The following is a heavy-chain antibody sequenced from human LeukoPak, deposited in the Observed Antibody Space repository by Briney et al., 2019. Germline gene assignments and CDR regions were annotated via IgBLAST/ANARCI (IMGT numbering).Heavy chain of an antibody. D-gene: IGHD2-2*01. CDR1: GFTFSSYS. J-gene: IGHJ4*02. CDR2: ISSSSSTI. Sequence: TGGSLRLSCAASGFTFSSYSMNWVRQAPGKGLEWVSYISSSSSTIYYADSVKGRFTISRDNAKNSLYLQMNSLRAEDTAVYYCARDQELEVPAALDYWCQGTLVTVSS. CDR3: ARDQELEVPAALDY. V-gene: IGHV3-48*01.